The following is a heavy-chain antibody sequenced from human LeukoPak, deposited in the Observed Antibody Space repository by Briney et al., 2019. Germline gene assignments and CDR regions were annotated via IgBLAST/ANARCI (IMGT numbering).Heavy chain of an antibody. V-gene: IGHV3-11*06. J-gene: IGHJ4*02. CDR3: ARSAVAGTGFDY. CDR2: ISSSSSYT. Sequence: GGSLRLSCAASGFTFSDYYMSWIRQAPGKGLEWVSYISSSSSYTNYADSVKGRFTISRDTAKNPLSLQLNSLRAEDTAVYYCARSAVAGTGFDYWGQGTLVTVSS. D-gene: IGHD6-19*01. CDR1: GFTFSDYY.